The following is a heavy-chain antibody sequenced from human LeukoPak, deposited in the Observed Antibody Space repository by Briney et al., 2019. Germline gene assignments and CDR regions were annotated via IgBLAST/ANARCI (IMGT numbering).Heavy chain of an antibody. CDR2: ISSSGSTI. CDR1: GFTFSDYY. CDR3: ARERKYYYDSSGTFDY. D-gene: IGHD3-22*01. Sequence: GGSLRLSCAASGFTFSDYYMSWIRQAPGKGLEWVSYISSSGSTIYYADSVKGRFTISRDNAKNSLYLQMNSLRAEDTAVYYCARERKYYYDSSGTFDYWGQGTLVTVSS. V-gene: IGHV3-11*01. J-gene: IGHJ4*02.